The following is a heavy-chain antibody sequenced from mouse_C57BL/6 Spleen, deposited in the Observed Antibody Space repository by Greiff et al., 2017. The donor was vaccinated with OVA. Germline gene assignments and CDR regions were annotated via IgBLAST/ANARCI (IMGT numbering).Heavy chain of an antibody. CDR1: GYTFTSYW. Sequence: QVQLQQPGAELVKPGASVKLSCKASGYTFTSYWMQWVKQRPGQGLEWIGEIDPSDSYTNYNQKFKGKATLTVDTSSSTAYMQLRSLTSEDSAVYYCARGDGSSPFAYWGQGTLVTVSA. CDR2: IDPSDSYT. V-gene: IGHV1-50*01. D-gene: IGHD1-1*01. J-gene: IGHJ3*01. CDR3: ARGDGSSPFAY.